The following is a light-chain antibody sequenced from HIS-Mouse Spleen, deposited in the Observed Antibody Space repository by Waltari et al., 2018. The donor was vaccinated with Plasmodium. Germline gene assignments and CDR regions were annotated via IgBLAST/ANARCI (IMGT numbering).Light chain of an antibody. CDR1: SSDVVSYNL. CDR2: ECS. V-gene: IGLV2-23*01. CDR3: CSYAGSSTYV. J-gene: IGLJ1*01. Sequence: QSALTQPASVSGSPGQSITISCTGTSSDVVSYNLVSWYQQHPGKAPKLMIYECSKRPSGVSKRFSGSKSGNTASLTISGLQAEDEADYYCCSYAGSSTYVFGTGTKVTVL.